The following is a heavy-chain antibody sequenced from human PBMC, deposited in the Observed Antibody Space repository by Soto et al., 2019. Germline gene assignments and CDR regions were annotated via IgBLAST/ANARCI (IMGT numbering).Heavy chain of an antibody. D-gene: IGHD3-10*01. CDR1: GFTFSSYW. J-gene: IGHJ6*02. CDR3: ARDFITMVGHYYYGMDV. CDR2: IKQDGSEK. Sequence: GGSLRLSCAASGFTFSSYWMSWVRQAPGKGLEWVANIKQDGSEKYYVDSVKGRFTISRGNAKNSLYLQMNSLRAEDTAVYYGARDFITMVGHYYYGMDVWGQGTTVTVSS. V-gene: IGHV3-7*05.